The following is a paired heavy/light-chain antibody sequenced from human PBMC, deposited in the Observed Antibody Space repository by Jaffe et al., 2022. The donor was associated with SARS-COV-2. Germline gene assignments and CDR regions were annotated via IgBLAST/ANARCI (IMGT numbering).Light chain of an antibody. CDR3: QQYAVSPYS. J-gene: IGKJ2*03. CDR1: QIVSSTVGSNC. V-gene: IGKV3-20*01. Sequence: EIVLTQSPGTLSLSPGEKATLSCRASQIVSSTVGSNCIVWYQQKPGQAPRLLIYGASSRATGIPDRFSGSGSGTDFTLTISRLEPEDFAVYYCQQYAVSPYSFGQGTKLEIK. CDR2: GAS.
Heavy chain of an antibody. D-gene: IGHD3-10*01. CDR2: VSGSGKNT. Sequence: EVQLVESGGGLVQPGGSLRLSCVGSGFSFSDNAMSWVRQTPGKGLTWVASVSGSGKNTYHADSVKDRFTISRDNSKNTLYLQMNSLRAEDTAVYYCGHGDFEVRGLIKWHYYYMDVWGKGTTVTVSS. CDR3: GHGDFEVRGLIKWHYYYMDV. J-gene: IGHJ6*03. V-gene: IGHV3-23*04. CDR1: GFSFSDNA.